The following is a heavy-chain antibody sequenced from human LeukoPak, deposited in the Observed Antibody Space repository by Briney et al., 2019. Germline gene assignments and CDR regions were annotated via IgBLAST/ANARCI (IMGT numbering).Heavy chain of an antibody. J-gene: IGHJ4*02. Sequence: GRSLTLSCAASGFSFSSYGMLWVRQAPGKGLEWLAVIRYDGTNKYYADSVMGRFTVSRDNSKNTLYLQMNSLRAQDTAISYCDYDPTCTYDSSPTECWGQGTLVTVSS. D-gene: IGHD3-22*01. CDR1: GFSFSSYG. V-gene: IGHV3-30*03. CDR3: DYDPTCTYDSSPTEC. CDR2: IRYDGTNK.